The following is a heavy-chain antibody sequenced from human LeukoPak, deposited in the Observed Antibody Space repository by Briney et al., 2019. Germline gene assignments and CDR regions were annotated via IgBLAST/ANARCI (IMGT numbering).Heavy chain of an antibody. D-gene: IGHD5-12*01. CDR2: ISWNSGSI. CDR3: AKAMGSRSGYAIDY. J-gene: IGHJ4*02. CDR1: GFTLDDYA. Sequence: GGSLRLSCAASGFTLDDYAMHWVRQAPGKGLEWVSGISWNSGSIGYADSVKGRFTISRDNAKNSLYLQMNSLRAEDTALYYCAKAMGSRSGYAIDYWGQGTLATVSS. V-gene: IGHV3-9*01.